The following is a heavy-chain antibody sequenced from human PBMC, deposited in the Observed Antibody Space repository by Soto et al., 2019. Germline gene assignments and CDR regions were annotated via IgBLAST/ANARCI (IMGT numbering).Heavy chain of an antibody. CDR3: ARGLLVDYCYFDY. J-gene: IGHJ4*02. Sequence: PSEALSLTCTVSGGSISSYCWSWIRQPPGKGLEWIGYIYYSGSTNYNPSLKSRVTISVDTSKNQFSLKLSSVTAADTAVYYCARGLLVDYCYFDYWGQGILVTVSS. V-gene: IGHV4-59*01. D-gene: IGHD2-15*01. CDR2: IYYSGST. CDR1: GGSISSYC.